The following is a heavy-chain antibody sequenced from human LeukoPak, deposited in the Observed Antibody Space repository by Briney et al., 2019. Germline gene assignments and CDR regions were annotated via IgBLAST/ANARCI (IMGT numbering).Heavy chain of an antibody. D-gene: IGHD6-6*01. CDR2: MNPNSGNT. Sequence: ASVKVSCKASGGTFSSYAISWVRQAPGQGLEWMGWMNPNSGNTGYAQKFQGRVTMTRNTSISTAYMELSSLRSEDTAVYYCARGIAARRLVYWGQGTLVTVSS. V-gene: IGHV1-8*02. CDR3: ARGIAARRLVY. CDR1: GGTFSSYA. J-gene: IGHJ4*02.